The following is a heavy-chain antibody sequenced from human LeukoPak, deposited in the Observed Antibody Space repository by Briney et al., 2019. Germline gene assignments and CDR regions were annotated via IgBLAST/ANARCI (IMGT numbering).Heavy chain of an antibody. J-gene: IGHJ4*02. Sequence: GGSLRLSCAASGFTFSDYYMSWIRQAPGKGLECISYINTSGGTIYYADSVKGRFTISRDNSKNTLYLQMNSLRAEDTAVYYCARDWNFAIDCWGQGTLVTVSS. CDR3: ARDWNFAIDC. D-gene: IGHD1-7*01. CDR2: INTSGGTI. CDR1: GFTFSDYY. V-gene: IGHV3-11*01.